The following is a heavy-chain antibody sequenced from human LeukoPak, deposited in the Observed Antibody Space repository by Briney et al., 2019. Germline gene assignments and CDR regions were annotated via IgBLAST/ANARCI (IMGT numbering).Heavy chain of an antibody. J-gene: IGHJ5*02. CDR1: GYTFTSYG. Sequence: ASVKVSCKASGYTFTSYGISWVRQAPGQGLEWMGWITPYNGNTNYAQKLQGRVTMTTDTSTSTAYMELRSLRSDDTAVYYCARQMYGSGSNWFDPWGQGTLVTVSS. D-gene: IGHD3-10*01. CDR3: ARQMYGSGSNWFDP. V-gene: IGHV1-18*01. CDR2: ITPYNGNT.